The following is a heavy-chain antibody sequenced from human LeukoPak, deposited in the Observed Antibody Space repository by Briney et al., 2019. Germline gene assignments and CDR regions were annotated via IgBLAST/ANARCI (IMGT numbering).Heavy chain of an antibody. CDR3: AGTYCGGDCYSRLVYYFDY. CDR1: GGSISSYY. CDR2: IYYSGST. V-gene: IGHV4-59*01. D-gene: IGHD2-21*02. Sequence: SETLSLTCTVSGGSISSYYWSWIRQPPGKGLEWIGYIYYSGSTNYNPSLKSRVTISVDTSKNQFSLELSSVTAADTAVYYCAGTYCGGDCYSRLVYYFDYWGQGTLVTVSS. J-gene: IGHJ4*02.